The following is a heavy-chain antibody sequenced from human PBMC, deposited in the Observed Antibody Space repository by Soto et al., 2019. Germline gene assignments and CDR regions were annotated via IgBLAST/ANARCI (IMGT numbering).Heavy chain of an antibody. CDR1: GYTFTSYY. J-gene: IGHJ3*02. Sequence: ASVKVSCKASGYTFTSYYMHWVRQAPGQGLEWMGIINPSGGSTSYAQKFQGRVTMTRDTSTTTVYMELSSLRSEDMAVYYCARELGSAFDIWGQGTMVTVSS. D-gene: IGHD7-27*01. CDR3: ARELGSAFDI. V-gene: IGHV1-46*03. CDR2: INPSGGST.